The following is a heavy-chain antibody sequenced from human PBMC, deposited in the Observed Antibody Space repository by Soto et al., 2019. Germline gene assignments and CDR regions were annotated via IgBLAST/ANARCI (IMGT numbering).Heavy chain of an antibody. CDR2: ISYDGSNK. J-gene: IGHJ6*03. V-gene: IGHV3-30*18. CDR1: GFTFSSYG. CDR3: AKDAESSSSTSSYYYYMDV. Sequence: GGSLRLSCAASGFTFSSYGMHWVRQAPGKGLEWVAVISYDGSNKYYADSVKGRFAISRDNSKNTLYLQMNSLRAEDTAGYYCAKDAESSSSTSSYYYYMDVWGKGTTVTVSS. D-gene: IGHD2-2*01.